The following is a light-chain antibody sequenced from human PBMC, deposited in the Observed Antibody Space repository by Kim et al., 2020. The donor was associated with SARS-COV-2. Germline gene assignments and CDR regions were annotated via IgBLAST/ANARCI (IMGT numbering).Light chain of an antibody. CDR2: DVS. CDR1: QDINSW. J-gene: IGKJ4*02. V-gene: IGKV1-13*02. Sequence: AIQLTQSPSSLPASVGDRVTITCRASQDINSWLAWYQQKPGKPPKVLIADVSTLQSGVPSRIIGSGSGTEFTLTISSVQPEDFATYYCQQYNSYPLTFGGGTKVDIK. CDR3: QQYNSYPLT.